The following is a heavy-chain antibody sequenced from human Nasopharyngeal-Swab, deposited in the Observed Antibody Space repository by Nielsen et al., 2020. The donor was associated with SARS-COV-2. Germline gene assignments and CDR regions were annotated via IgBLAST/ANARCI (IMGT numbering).Heavy chain of an antibody. Sequence: VRQAPGKGLEYGSAISSNGGSTYYADSVKGRFTISRDNSKNTLYLQMSSLRAEDTAVYYCARDQGYYDFWSGYPGGMDVWGQGTTVTVSS. CDR3: ARDQGYYDFWSGYPGGMDV. V-gene: IGHV3-64D*06. CDR2: ISSNGGST. D-gene: IGHD3-3*01. J-gene: IGHJ6*02.